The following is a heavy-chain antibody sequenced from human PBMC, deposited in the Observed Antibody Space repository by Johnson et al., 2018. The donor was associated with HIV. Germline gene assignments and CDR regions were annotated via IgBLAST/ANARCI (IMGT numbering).Heavy chain of an antibody. CDR1: GFTFTNYW. CDR2: INNDGSAT. D-gene: IGHD5-24*01. Sequence: VQLVESGGGLVQPGGSLRLSCEASGFTFTNYWIYWVRQAPGKGLVFVSRINNDGSATTYADYVKGRFTISRDNAKSTLFLQMNSLRAEDTAVYYCARGGNNHAIDIWGQGTMVTVSS. CDR3: ARGGNNHAIDI. V-gene: IGHV3-74*02. J-gene: IGHJ3*02.